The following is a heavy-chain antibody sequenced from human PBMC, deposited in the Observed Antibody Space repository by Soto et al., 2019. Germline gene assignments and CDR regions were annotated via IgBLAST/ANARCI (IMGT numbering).Heavy chain of an antibody. CDR1: GFTFSSYA. Sequence: QVQLVESGGGVAQPGRSLRLSCAASGFTFSSYAMHWVRQPPGKGLEWGAVISYDGSNKYYGDSVKGRFTISRDNSKNALYLQMNCMRAKDTAVYYCARMPQSSGWPYFDYWGQGTLVTVSS. CDR2: ISYDGSNK. J-gene: IGHJ4*02. D-gene: IGHD6-19*01. V-gene: IGHV3-30-3*01. CDR3: ARMPQSSGWPYFDY.